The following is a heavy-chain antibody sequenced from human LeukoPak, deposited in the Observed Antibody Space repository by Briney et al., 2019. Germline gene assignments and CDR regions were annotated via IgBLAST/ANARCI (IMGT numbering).Heavy chain of an antibody. V-gene: IGHV3-21*04. CDR3: AKQLGYCSDGSCYFPY. J-gene: IGHJ4*02. D-gene: IGHD2-15*01. CDR2: ISSSSSYI. Sequence: GGSLRLSCAASGFTFSSYSMNWVRQAPGKGLEWVSSISSSSSYIYYADSVQGRFTISRDNSKSTLCLQMNSLRAEDTAVYYCAKQLGYCSDGSCYFPYWGQGTLVTVSS. CDR1: GFTFSSYS.